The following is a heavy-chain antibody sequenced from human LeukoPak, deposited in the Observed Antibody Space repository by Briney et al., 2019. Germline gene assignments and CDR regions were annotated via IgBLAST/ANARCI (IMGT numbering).Heavy chain of an antibody. CDR1: GFTFSSYA. CDR2: ISGSGGST. J-gene: IGHJ4*02. Sequence: GGSLRLSCAASGFTFSSYAMSWVRQAPGKGLEWVSAISGSGGSTYYADSVKGRFTISRDNSKNTLYLQMNSLRAEDTAVYYCAKWDGDYYDSSGNFDYWGQGTLVTVSS. CDR3: AKWDGDYYDSSGNFDY. V-gene: IGHV3-23*01. D-gene: IGHD3-22*01.